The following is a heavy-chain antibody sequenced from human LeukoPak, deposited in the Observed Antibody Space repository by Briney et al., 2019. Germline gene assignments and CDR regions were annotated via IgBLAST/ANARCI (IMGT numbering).Heavy chain of an antibody. V-gene: IGHV3-13*01. D-gene: IGHD1-26*01. CDR2: IGTAGDT. J-gene: IGHJ4*02. Sequence: PGGSLRLSCAASGFIFSSYDMHWVRQATGKGLEWVSAIGTAGDTYYPGSVKGRFTISRDNSKNTLYVQMNSLRDEDTALYYCAKDQRWESPHYLDSWGQGTLVTVSS. CDR1: GFIFSSYD. CDR3: AKDQRWESPHYLDS.